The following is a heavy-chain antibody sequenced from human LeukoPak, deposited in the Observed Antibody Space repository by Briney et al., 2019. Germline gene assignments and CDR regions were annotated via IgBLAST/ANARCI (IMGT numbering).Heavy chain of an antibody. D-gene: IGHD3-10*01. J-gene: IGHJ5*01. V-gene: IGHV4-39*01. CDR1: GVYFSSSGCY. CDR3: ASPGASLEWDSGSFPAS. CDR2: IFYTGNT. Sequence: SETLSLTCSVSGVYFSSSGCYWGWIRQPPGKGLEWIGSIFYTGNTYYNPSLKSRITISADTSKNQFSLELRFVTAADTAVYYGASPGASLEWDSGSFPASWGQEPWSPFPQ.